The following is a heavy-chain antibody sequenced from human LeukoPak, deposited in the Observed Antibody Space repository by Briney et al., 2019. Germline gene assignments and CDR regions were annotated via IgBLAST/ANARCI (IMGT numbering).Heavy chain of an antibody. D-gene: IGHD3-10*01. CDR1: GYTFTSYG. CDR3: ARVVGRGVIITGAFDI. Sequence: ASVKVSCKASGYTFTSYGISWVRQAPGQGLEWMGWISAYNGNTNYAQKLQGRVTMTTDTSTSTDYMELRSLRSDDTAVYYCARVVGRGVIITGAFDIWGQGTMVTVSS. V-gene: IGHV1-18*01. CDR2: ISAYNGNT. J-gene: IGHJ3*02.